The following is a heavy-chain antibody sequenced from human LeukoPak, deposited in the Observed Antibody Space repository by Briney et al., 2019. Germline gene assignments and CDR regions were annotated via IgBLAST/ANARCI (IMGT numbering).Heavy chain of an antibody. J-gene: IGHJ4*02. Sequence: PSETLSLTCTISGGSISSYYWSWIRQPPGKGLEWIGYIYYSGSTNYNPSLKSRVTISVDTSKNQFSLKLSSVTAADTAVYCCARVSGSSGWYLMLGFDYWGQGTLVTVSS. D-gene: IGHD6-19*01. CDR1: GGSISSYY. CDR3: ARVSGSSGWYLMLGFDY. V-gene: IGHV4-59*01. CDR2: IYYSGST.